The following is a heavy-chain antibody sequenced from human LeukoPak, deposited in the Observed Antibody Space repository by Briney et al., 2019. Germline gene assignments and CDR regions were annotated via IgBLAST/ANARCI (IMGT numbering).Heavy chain of an antibody. Sequence: PSETLSLTCTVSGGSISSSSYYWGWIRQPPGKGLEWIGSIYYSGSTYYNPSLKSRVTISVDTSKNQFSLKLSSVTAADTAVYYCARGPFVRSYLDYWGQGTLVTVSS. CDR3: ARGPFVRSYLDY. V-gene: IGHV4-39*07. D-gene: IGHD1-14*01. CDR1: GGSISSSSYY. CDR2: IYYSGST. J-gene: IGHJ4*02.